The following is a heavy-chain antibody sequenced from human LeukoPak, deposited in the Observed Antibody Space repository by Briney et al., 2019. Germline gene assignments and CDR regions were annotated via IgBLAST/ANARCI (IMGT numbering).Heavy chain of an antibody. V-gene: IGHV1-18*01. CDR3: ARLVLMVYEEFYDFYMDV. J-gene: IGHJ6*03. CDR2: ISTYNGNT. CDR1: GYNFSSHG. D-gene: IGHD2-8*01. Sequence: ASVKVSCKASGYNFSSHGVSWVRQAPGQGLEWMGWISTYNGNTNYAQKLQGRVTMTTDTSTTTAYMELRSLRSDDTAVYYCARLVLMVYEEFYDFYMDVWGIGTTVTVSS.